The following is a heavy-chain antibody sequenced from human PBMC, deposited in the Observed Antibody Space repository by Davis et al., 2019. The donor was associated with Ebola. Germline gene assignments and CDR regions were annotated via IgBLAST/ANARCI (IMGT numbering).Heavy chain of an antibody. CDR1: GYSFTSYW. V-gene: IGHV5-51*01. Sequence: PGGSLRLSCKGSGYSFTSYWNGWVRQMPGKGLEWMGIINPGDSDTRYSPSFQGQVTISADKSISNAYLQWSSLKASDNAMYYCARRIPAAETSDYWGQGTLVTVSS. J-gene: IGHJ4*02. D-gene: IGHD6-13*01. CDR2: INPGDSDT. CDR3: ARRIPAAETSDY.